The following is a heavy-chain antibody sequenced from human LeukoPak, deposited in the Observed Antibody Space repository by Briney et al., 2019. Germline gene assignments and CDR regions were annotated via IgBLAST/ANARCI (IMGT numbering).Heavy chain of an antibody. Sequence: PSETLSLTCAVYGGSFSGYYWSWIRQPAGKGLEWIGRIYTSGSTNYNPSLKSRVTMSVDTSKNQFSLKLSSVTAADTAVYYCARSSSGYYYFDYWGQGTLVTVSS. V-gene: IGHV4-59*10. CDR2: IYTSGST. D-gene: IGHD3-22*01. J-gene: IGHJ4*02. CDR3: ARSSSGYYYFDY. CDR1: GGSFSGYY.